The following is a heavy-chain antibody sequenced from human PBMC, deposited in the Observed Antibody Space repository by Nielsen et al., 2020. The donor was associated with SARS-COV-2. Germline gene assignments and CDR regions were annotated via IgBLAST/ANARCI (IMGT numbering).Heavy chain of an antibody. CDR3: ARGFSSGLFYYFDY. CDR2: ISSSSSYT. D-gene: IGHD6-19*01. Sequence: GESLKISCAASGFTFSDYYMSWIRQAPGKGLEWVSYISSSSSYTNYADSVKGRFTISRDNAKNSLYLQMNSLRAEDTAVYYCARGFSSGLFYYFDYWGQGTLVTVSS. V-gene: IGHV3-11*05. J-gene: IGHJ4*02. CDR1: GFTFSDYY.